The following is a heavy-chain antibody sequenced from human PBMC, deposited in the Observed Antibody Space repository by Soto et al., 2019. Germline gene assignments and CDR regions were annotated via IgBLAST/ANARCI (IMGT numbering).Heavy chain of an antibody. CDR3: PSRRSWTREAFAI. CDR2: IYHSGST. Sequence: SLTWAVPGGYISSSDWWSWVRPPPGKGLEWIGEIYHSGSTNYNPSLKSRVTISGDKSKNQFSLKLSPVTAADTAVYYSPSRRSWTREAFAIWGQGT. V-gene: IGHV4-4*02. J-gene: IGHJ3*02. CDR1: GGYISSSDW.